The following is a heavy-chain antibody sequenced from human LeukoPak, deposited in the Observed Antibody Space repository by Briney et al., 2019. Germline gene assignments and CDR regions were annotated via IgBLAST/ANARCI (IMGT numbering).Heavy chain of an antibody. D-gene: IGHD6-13*01. Sequence: GASVKVSCKASGYTFTGYYMHWVRQAPGQGLEWMGWINPNSGGTNYAQKLQGRVTMTTDTSTSTAYMELRSLRSDDTAVYYCARAVPEQELVRGAFDYWGQGILVTVSS. CDR2: INPNSGGT. V-gene: IGHV1-2*02. CDR3: ARAVPEQELVRGAFDY. CDR1: GYTFTGYY. J-gene: IGHJ4*02.